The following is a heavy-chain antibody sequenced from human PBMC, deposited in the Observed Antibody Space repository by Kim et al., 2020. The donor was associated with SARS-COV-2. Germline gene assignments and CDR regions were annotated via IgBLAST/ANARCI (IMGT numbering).Heavy chain of an antibody. Sequence: TGYASPVEGRFTISRDDSTNTLYLQMNSLKTEETAVYYSTTDLTQPNNYWGQGTLVTVSS. CDR3: TTDLTQPNNY. J-gene: IGHJ4*02. V-gene: IGHV3-15*01. D-gene: IGHD5-18*01. CDR2: T.